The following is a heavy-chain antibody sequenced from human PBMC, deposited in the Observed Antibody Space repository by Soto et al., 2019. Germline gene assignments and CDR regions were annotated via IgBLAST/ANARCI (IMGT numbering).Heavy chain of an antibody. V-gene: IGHV1-18*04. CDR1: GYTFTSYG. CDR2: ISAYNGNT. Sequence: ASVKVSCNASGYTFTSYGISWVRQAPGQGLEWMGWISAYNGNTNYAQKLQGRVTMTTDTSTSTAYMELRSLRSDDTAVYYCASTWGDSSGYYYGGYWGQGTLVTVSS. D-gene: IGHD3-22*01. J-gene: IGHJ4*02. CDR3: ASTWGDSSGYYYGGY.